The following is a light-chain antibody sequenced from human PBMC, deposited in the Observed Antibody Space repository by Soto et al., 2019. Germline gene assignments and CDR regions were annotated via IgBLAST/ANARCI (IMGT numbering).Light chain of an antibody. CDR3: QSYDSSHYV. J-gene: IGLJ1*01. CDR1: SSNIGAGYD. CDR2: GNS. V-gene: IGLV1-40*01. Sequence: SVLTPPPPLSWAPGQRVTLSCPRGSSNIGAGYDVHWYQQLPGTAPKLLIYGNSNRPSGVPDRFSGSKSGTSASLAITGLQAEDEADYYCQSYDSSHYVFGTGTKVTVL.